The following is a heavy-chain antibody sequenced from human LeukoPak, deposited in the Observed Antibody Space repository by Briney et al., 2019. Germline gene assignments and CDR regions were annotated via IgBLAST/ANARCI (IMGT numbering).Heavy chain of an antibody. Sequence: SETLSLTCTVDSRSISSYYSSWIRQPPGKVLEWIGYIYTSGSTNYNASLKSRVPISVDTSKNQFSLKLSSVTAADTAVYYCARHFPYYYDSSGYRRAFDIWGQGTMVTVSS. CDR3: ARHFPYYYDSSGYRRAFDI. CDR1: SRSISSYY. V-gene: IGHV4-4*09. D-gene: IGHD3-22*01. CDR2: IYTSGST. J-gene: IGHJ3*02.